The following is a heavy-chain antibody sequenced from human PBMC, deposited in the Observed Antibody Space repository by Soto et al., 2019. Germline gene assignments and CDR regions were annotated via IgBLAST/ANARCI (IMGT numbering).Heavy chain of an antibody. J-gene: IGHJ4*02. Sequence: QVQLVQSGAEVKKPGASVKVSCRASGYSFTAYYMYWVRQAPGQGLEWMGWIYPNSGGTNYAQNFQGRITLTRDTSISTAYLELSRLRSDDTAVYYCARNKNGNTRDDWGQGTLVTVST. CDR1: GYSFTAYY. CDR2: IYPNSGGT. V-gene: IGHV1-2*02. D-gene: IGHD1-1*01. CDR3: ARNKNGNTRDD.